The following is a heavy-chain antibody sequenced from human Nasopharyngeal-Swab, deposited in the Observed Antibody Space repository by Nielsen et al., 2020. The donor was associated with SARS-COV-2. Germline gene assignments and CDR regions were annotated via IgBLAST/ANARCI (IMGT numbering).Heavy chain of an antibody. CDR3: ARGVVVVTSYFQY. J-gene: IGHJ1*01. V-gene: IGHV3-21*01. Sequence: GESLKISCAASGFTFSSYGMNWVRQAPGKGLEWVSSISSSSSYIYYADSVKGRFTISRDNAKNSLYLQMNSLSAEDTAVYYCARGVVVVTSYFQYWGQGTLVTVSS. CDR1: GFTFSSYG. D-gene: IGHD2-15*01. CDR2: ISSSSSYI.